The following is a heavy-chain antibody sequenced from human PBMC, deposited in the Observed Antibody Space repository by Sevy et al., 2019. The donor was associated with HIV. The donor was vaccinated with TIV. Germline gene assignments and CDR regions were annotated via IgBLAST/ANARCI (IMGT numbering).Heavy chain of an antibody. D-gene: IGHD3-3*01. V-gene: IGHV4-61*01. CDR3: ATDQYYDFGSGLYAVDV. CDR1: GGSVSDGSYY. Sequence: SETLSLTCTVSGGSVSDGSYYWTWIRQPPGKGLEWIGNIYFIGNTPNYNPSLKSPVTISVDTSKNQFSLKLNSMTAADTAVYYCATDQYYDFGSGLYAVDVWGQGTTVTVSS. J-gene: IGHJ6*02. CDR2: IYFIGNTP.